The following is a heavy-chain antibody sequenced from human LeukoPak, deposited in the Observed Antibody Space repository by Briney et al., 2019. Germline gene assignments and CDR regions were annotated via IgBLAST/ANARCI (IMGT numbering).Heavy chain of an antibody. Sequence: QAGGSLRLSCAASGFTFSSYGMHWVRQAPGKGLEWVAFIRYDGSNKYYADSVKGRFTISRDNSKNTLYLQMNSLRAEDTAVYYCAKASLGVVTAINFDYWGQGTLVTVSS. CDR3: AKASLGVVTAINFDY. D-gene: IGHD2-21*02. J-gene: IGHJ4*02. CDR1: GFTFSSYG. CDR2: IRYDGSNK. V-gene: IGHV3-30*02.